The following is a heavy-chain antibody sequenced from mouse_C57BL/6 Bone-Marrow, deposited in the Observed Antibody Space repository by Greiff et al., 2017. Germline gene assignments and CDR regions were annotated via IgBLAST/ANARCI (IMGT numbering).Heavy chain of an antibody. CDR3: TRGLLRFLDY. CDR1: GYTFTDYE. D-gene: IGHD3-3*01. V-gene: IGHV1-15*01. J-gene: IGHJ2*01. CDR2: IDPETGGT. Sequence: QVQLQQSGAELVRPGASVTLSCKASGYTFTDYEMHWVKQTPVHGLEWIGAIDPETGGTAYNQTFKGKAILTADKSSRTAYMELRSLTSEDSAVXYCTRGLLRFLDYWGQGTTLTVSS.